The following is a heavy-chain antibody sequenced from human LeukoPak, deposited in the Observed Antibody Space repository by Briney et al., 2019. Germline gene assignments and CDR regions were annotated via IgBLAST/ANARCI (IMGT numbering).Heavy chain of an antibody. J-gene: IGHJ4*02. CDR3: ARAPRRIAAAGTLLDY. D-gene: IGHD6-13*01. Sequence: FQGRVTITRDTSASTAYMELSSLRSEDTAVYYCARAPRRIAAAGTLLDYWGQGTLVTVSS. V-gene: IGHV1-3*01.